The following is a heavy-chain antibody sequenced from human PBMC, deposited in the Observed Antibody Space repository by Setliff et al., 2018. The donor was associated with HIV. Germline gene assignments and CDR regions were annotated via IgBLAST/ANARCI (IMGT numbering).Heavy chain of an antibody. Sequence: GGSLRLSCAASGFTFSNYAMSWVRQAPGKGLEWVSIISASGGSTYYADSVKGRFTISRDNSKNSLYLQMNSLRVEDTAVYYCATDPRRLSYWGQGTLVTVSS. CDR2: ISASGGST. J-gene: IGHJ4*02. CDR1: GFTFSNYA. D-gene: IGHD2-21*01. CDR3: ATDPRRLSY. V-gene: IGHV3-23*01.